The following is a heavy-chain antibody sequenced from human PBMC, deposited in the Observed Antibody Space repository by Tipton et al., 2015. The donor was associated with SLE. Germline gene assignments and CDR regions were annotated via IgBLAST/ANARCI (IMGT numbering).Heavy chain of an antibody. V-gene: IGHV3-23*01. CDR2: ISDGGGST. D-gene: IGHD5-12*01. CDR3: AKVSAPGVSWLREVDY. CDR1: GFTFSSYV. J-gene: IGHJ4*02. Sequence: GSLRLSCAASGFTFSSYVMTWVRQAPGKGLEWVSSISDGGGSTYYADSVKGRFTISRDNSKNTLYLQMNSLRAEDTAVYYCAKVSAPGVSWLREVDYWGQGTLVTVSS.